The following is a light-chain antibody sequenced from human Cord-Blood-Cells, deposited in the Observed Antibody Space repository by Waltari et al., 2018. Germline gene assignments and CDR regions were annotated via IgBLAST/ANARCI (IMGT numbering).Light chain of an antibody. V-gene: IGKV3-15*01. Sequence: EIVMTQSPATLSVSPGERATLSCRASQSVSSNLAWYQQKPGQAPRLLIYGASTRATGIRGRFSGSGSGPEFTLTVSSLQSEDFEVYYCQQYNSWPPVTCGGGTKVEIK. J-gene: IGKJ4*01. CDR3: QQYNSWPPVT. CDR1: QSVSSN. CDR2: GAS.